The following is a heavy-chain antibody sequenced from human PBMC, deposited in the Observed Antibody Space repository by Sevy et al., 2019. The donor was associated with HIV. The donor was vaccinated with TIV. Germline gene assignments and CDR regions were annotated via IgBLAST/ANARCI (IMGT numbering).Heavy chain of an antibody. CDR2: ISSSSSYI. CDR1: GFTFSSYS. Sequence: GGSMRLSCAASGFTFSSYSMNWVRQAPGKGLEWVSSISSSSSYIYYADSVKGRFTISRDNAKNSLYLQMKSLRAEVMAVFYCAGVDRSGWYEGGFDIWGQGTMVTVSS. CDR3: AGVDRSGWYEGGFDI. D-gene: IGHD6-19*01. V-gene: IGHV3-21*01. J-gene: IGHJ3*02.